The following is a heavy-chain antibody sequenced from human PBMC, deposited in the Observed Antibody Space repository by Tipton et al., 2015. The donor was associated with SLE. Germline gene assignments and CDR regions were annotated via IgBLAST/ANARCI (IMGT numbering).Heavy chain of an antibody. CDR1: GYIFTNYD. D-gene: IGHD4/OR15-4a*01. Sequence: QLVQSGAEVKNPGASVKVSCKASGYIFTNYDINWVRQAPGQGLEWMGWMNPNSGDTGYAQKFQGRVTMTRSTSISTAYMDLSSLSSDDTAVYYCARDYGTNSGWFDPWGQGTLVTVSS. CDR2: MNPNSGDT. V-gene: IGHV1-8*02. CDR3: ARDYGTNSGWFDP. J-gene: IGHJ5*02.